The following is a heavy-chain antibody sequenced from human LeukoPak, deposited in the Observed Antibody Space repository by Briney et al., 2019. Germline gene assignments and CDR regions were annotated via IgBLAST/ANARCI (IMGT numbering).Heavy chain of an antibody. J-gene: IGHJ4*02. V-gene: IGHV3-23*01. CDR2: ISGSGGST. D-gene: IGHD1-1*01. Sequence: GGSLRLSCAASGLTFSSYAMSRVRQAPGKGLEWVSAISGSGGSTYYADSVKGRFTISRDNSKNTLYLQMNSLRAEDTAVYYCAKGRRTGGKTEFDYWGQGTLVTVSS. CDR3: AKGRRTGGKTEFDY. CDR1: GLTFSSYA.